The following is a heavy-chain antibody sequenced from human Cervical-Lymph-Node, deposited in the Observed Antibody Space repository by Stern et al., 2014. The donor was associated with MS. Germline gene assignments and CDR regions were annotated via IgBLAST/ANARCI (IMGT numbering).Heavy chain of an antibody. J-gene: IGHJ4*02. CDR3: VARRLYRGYFEH. CDR2: TENKAYAYTT. CDR1: GFSFSDYY. Sequence: VQLVESGGALVQPGGSLRLSCATSGFSFSDYYMDWVRQAPGKGLEWVGRTENKAYAYTTEYAASVKGRFTISRDDSKKSLHLQMNSLQSEDTAVYYCVARRLYRGYFEHWGQGTLVTVSS. D-gene: IGHD6-25*01. V-gene: IGHV3-72*01.